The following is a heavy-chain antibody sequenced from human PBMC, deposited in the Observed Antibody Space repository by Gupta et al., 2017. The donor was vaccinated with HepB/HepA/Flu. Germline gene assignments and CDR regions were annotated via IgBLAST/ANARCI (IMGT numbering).Heavy chain of an antibody. Sequence: QVQLVQSGAEVKKPGASVKVSCKVSGYTLTELSMHWVRQAPGKGLEWMGGFDPEEGETIYAQKFQGRVTMTEDTSTDTAYMELSSLRSEDTAVYYCATLYCSSTSCLQSGENWFDPWGQGTLVTVSS. CDR2: FDPEEGET. V-gene: IGHV1-24*01. CDR1: GYTLTELS. J-gene: IGHJ5*02. CDR3: ATLYCSSTSCLQSGENWFDP. D-gene: IGHD2-2*01.